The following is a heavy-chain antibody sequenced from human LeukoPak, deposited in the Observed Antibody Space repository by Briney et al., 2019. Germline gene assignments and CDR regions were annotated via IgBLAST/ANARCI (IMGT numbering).Heavy chain of an antibody. Sequence: GGSLRLSCAASGFTFSNAWMSWVRQAPGKGLEWVGRIKSKTDGGTTDYAAPVKGRFTISRDDSKNTLYLQMNSLKTEDTAVYYCTTDKNYDSSGFDPWGQGTRVTVSA. J-gene: IGHJ5*02. CDR3: TTDKNYDSSGFDP. D-gene: IGHD3-22*01. CDR1: GFTFSNAW. V-gene: IGHV3-15*01. CDR2: IKSKTDGGTT.